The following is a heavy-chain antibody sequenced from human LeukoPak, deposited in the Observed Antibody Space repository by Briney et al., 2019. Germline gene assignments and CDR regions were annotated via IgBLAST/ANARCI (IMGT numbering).Heavy chain of an antibody. CDR1: GFTFSTYR. D-gene: IGHD2-15*01. CDR2: ITGSGDYI. CDR3: ARDYTYCSGSRCYDRFDY. Sequence: GGSLRLSCAASGFTFSTYRMDWVRQAPGKGLEWVSSITGSGDYIYYADSVKGRFTISRDNAKNSLYLQMNSLRAEDTAVYYCARDYTYCSGSRCYDRFDYWGQGIRVTVSS. V-gene: IGHV3-21*01. J-gene: IGHJ4*02.